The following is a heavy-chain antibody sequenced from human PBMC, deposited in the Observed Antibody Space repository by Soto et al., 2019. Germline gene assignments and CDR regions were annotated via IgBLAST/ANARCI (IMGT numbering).Heavy chain of an antibody. Sequence: SETLSLTCTVSGGSVSSGTHYWSWIRQPPGKGLEWIGYIYYSGSTKYNPSLKSRVTISVDTSKNQFSLKLSSVTAADTAVYYCARWFAAMAPIYYYYYYMDVWGKGTTVTVSS. V-gene: IGHV4-61*01. D-gene: IGHD5-18*01. CDR2: IYYSGST. J-gene: IGHJ6*03. CDR1: GGSVSSGTHY. CDR3: ARWFAAMAPIYYYYYYMDV.